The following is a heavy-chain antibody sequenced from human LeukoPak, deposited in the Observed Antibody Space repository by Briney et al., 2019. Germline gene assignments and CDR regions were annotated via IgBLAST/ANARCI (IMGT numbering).Heavy chain of an antibody. D-gene: IGHD3-10*01. CDR1: GFTFSSYA. Sequence: PGRSLRLSCAASGFTFSSYAMHWVRQAPGKGLEWVANINEAGTMKSVADSVKGRFTISRDNTKNSLYLEMNSLRAEDTAVYYCARDEPGYGEFLLYWGQGTLLTVSS. J-gene: IGHJ4*02. CDR2: INEAGTMK. V-gene: IGHV3-7*01. CDR3: ARDEPGYGEFLLY.